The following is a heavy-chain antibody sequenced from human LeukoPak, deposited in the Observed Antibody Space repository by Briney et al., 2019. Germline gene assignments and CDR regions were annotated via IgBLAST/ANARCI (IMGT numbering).Heavy chain of an antibody. CDR2: IIPIFGTA. CDR1: GGTFSSYA. Sequence: ASVKVSCKASGGTFSSYAINWVRQAPGQGLEWMGGIIPIFGTANYAQKFQGRVTISTGESTSTAYMELSSLRSEDTAVYYCAREPRDSSITMVRGAPAAPFFDYWGQGTLVTVSS. D-gene: IGHD3-10*01. V-gene: IGHV1-69*05. J-gene: IGHJ4*02. CDR3: AREPRDSSITMVRGAPAAPFFDY.